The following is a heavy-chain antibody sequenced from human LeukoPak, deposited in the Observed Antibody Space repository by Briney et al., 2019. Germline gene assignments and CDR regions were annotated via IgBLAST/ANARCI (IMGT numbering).Heavy chain of an antibody. Sequence: ASVKVSCKASGYTFTSYGISWVRQAPGQGLERMGWISAYNGNTNYAQKLQGRVTMTTDTSTSTAYMELRSLRSDDTAVYYCARVLPNLNYYDSSGYLGTLYYWGQGTLVTVSS. CDR1: GYTFTSYG. J-gene: IGHJ4*02. CDR3: ARVLPNLNYYDSSGYLGTLYY. D-gene: IGHD3-22*01. CDR2: ISAYNGNT. V-gene: IGHV1-18*01.